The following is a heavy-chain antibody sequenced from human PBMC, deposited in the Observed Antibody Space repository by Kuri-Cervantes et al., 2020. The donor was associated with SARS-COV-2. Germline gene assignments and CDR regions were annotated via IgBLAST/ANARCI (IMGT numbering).Heavy chain of an antibody. Sequence: GESLKISCAASGFLVSKNYMNWVRQAPGKGLEWVSRISSDGSITTYADSVKGRFTISRDNAKNTLYLQMNSLRAEDTAVYYCAREPGGWFDPWGQGTLVTVSS. J-gene: IGHJ5*02. D-gene: IGHD3-10*01. V-gene: IGHV3-74*01. CDR1: GFLVSKNY. CDR2: ISSDGSIT. CDR3: AREPGGWFDP.